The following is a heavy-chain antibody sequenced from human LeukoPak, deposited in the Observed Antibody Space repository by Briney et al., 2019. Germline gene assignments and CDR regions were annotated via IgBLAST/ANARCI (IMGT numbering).Heavy chain of an antibody. CDR1: GFTFSSYW. D-gene: IGHD4-17*01. CDR2: INSDGSST. V-gene: IGHV3-74*01. CDR3: AGVGGDYVREFDY. Sequence: PGGSLRLSCAASGFTFSSYWMHWVRQAPGKGLVWVSRINSDGSSTSYADSVKGRFTISRDNAKNTLYLQMNSLRAEDTAVYYCAGVGGDYVREFDYWGPGTLVTVSS. J-gene: IGHJ4*02.